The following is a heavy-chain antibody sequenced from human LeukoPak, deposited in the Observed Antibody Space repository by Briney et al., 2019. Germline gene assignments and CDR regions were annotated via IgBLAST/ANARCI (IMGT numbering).Heavy chain of an antibody. CDR1: GYTFTSYD. D-gene: IGHD6-19*01. J-gene: IGHJ5*02. CDR2: MNPNSGNT. CDR3: ARGRFQFRREAVAGKQQDWFDP. V-gene: IGHV1-8*01. Sequence: ASVKVCCKASGYTFTSYDINWVRQATGQGLEWMGWMNPNSGNTGYAQKFQGRVTMTRNTSISTAYMELSSLRSEDTAVYYCARGRFQFRREAVAGKQQDWFDPWGQGTLVTVSS.